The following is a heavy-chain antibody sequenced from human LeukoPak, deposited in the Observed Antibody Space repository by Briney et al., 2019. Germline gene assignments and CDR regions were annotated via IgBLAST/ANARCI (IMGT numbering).Heavy chain of an antibody. J-gene: IGHJ5*02. CDR1: GYTFTGYY. CDR3: ARDHEEIVVVPAEGRGKGFDP. D-gene: IGHD2-2*01. V-gene: IGHV1-2*04. CDR2: INPNSGAT. Sequence: ASVKVSCKASGYTFTGYYLHWVRAAPGQGVEWVGWINPNSGATNYAQKFQGWVTMTRDTSISTAYMEMSRLRSDDTAVYYCARDHEEIVVVPAEGRGKGFDPWGQGTLVTVSS.